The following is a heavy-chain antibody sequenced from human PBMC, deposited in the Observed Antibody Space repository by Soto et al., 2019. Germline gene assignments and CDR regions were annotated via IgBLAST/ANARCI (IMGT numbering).Heavy chain of an antibody. CDR3: ARAPPIYDFWSGSPKSRGSNWFDP. J-gene: IGHJ5*02. D-gene: IGHD3-3*01. CDR2: IKQDGSEK. Sequence: PGGSLRLSCAASGFTFSSYWMSWVRQAPGKGLEWVANIKQDGSEKYYVDSVKGRYTISRDNAKNSLYLQMNSLRAEDTAVYYCARAPPIYDFWSGSPKSRGSNWFDPWGQGTLVTVSS. V-gene: IGHV3-7*01. CDR1: GFTFSSYW.